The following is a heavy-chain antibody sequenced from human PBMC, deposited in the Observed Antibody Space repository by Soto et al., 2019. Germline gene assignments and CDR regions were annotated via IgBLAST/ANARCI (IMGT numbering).Heavy chain of an antibody. J-gene: IGHJ4*02. CDR2: IWYDGSNK. V-gene: IGHV3-33*01. CDR3: ARGVSYYYDSNFDY. Sequence: QVQLVESGGGVVQPGRSLRLSCAASGFTFSSYGMHWVRQAPGKGLEWVAVIWYDGSNKYYADSVKGRFTISRDNSKNTLYLQMNSLRAEDTAVYYRARGVSYYYDSNFDYWGQGTLVTVSS. CDR1: GFTFSSYG. D-gene: IGHD3-22*01.